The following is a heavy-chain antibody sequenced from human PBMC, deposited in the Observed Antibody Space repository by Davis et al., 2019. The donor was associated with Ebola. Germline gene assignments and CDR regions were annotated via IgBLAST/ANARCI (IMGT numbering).Heavy chain of an antibody. CDR2: IYAGGSHI. CDR1: GYSFTSYW. CDR3: ARPRGYCSDSSCYVDF. Sequence: PGGSLRLSCKGSGYSFTSYWMGWVRQMPGKGLEWMGLIYAGGSHIRYSPSFQGQVTMSVDGSSSTAYLQWSSLKASDTAMYYCARPRGYCSDSSCYVDFWGQGTLVTVSS. D-gene: IGHD2-15*01. V-gene: IGHV5-51*01. J-gene: IGHJ4*02.